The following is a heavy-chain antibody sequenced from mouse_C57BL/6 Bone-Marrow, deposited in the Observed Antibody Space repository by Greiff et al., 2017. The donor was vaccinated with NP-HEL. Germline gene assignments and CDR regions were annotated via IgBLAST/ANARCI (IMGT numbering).Heavy chain of an antibody. CDR3: ARDGYYVWYFDV. D-gene: IGHD2-3*01. CDR2: IDPSDSYT. CDR1: GYTFTSYW. J-gene: IGHJ1*03. V-gene: IGHV1-69*01. Sequence: QVQLKQPGAELVMPGASVKLSCKASGYTFTSYWMHWVKQRPGQGLEWIGEIDPSDSYTNYNQKFKGKSTLTVDKSSSTAYMPLSSLTSEDSAVYYCARDGYYVWYFDVWGTGTTVTVSS.